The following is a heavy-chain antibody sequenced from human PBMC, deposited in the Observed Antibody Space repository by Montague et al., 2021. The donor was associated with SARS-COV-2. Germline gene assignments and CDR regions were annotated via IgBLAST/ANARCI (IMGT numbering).Heavy chain of an antibody. D-gene: IGHD3-22*01. Sequence: SETLSLTCGVSGASVTSTNWWSWVLQPTGKGLEWIGEIYHTGNTYYSPSLKSRVYISLDKSKNQLSLRLNSVTAADTAVYYCASPKEGSGYYRPFDYWGQGILVTVSS. CDR1: GASVTSTNW. V-gene: IGHV4-4*02. CDR2: IYHTGNT. J-gene: IGHJ4*02. CDR3: ASPKEGSGYYRPFDY.